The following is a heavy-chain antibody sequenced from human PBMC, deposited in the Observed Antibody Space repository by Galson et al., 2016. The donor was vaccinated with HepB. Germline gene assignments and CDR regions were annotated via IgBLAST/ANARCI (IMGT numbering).Heavy chain of an antibody. CDR2: ISYGGGNK. CDR1: GFSFSSYA. V-gene: IGHV3-30*04. D-gene: IGHD1-26*01. J-gene: IGHJ4*02. CDR3: TKSDSEYDCFDC. Sequence: SLRLSCAASGFSFSSYAMHWVRQAPGKGLEGVAIISYGGGNKFYADSVKDRFTISRDNSKNTLYLQMNSLRDEDTAVYYCTKSDSEYDCFDCWGQGTLVTVSS.